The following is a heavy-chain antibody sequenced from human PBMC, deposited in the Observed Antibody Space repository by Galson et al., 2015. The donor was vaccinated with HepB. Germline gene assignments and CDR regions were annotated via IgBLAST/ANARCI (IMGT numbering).Heavy chain of an antibody. CDR3: ARLKRDHAPSYWYFDL. CDR2: IDPSDSYT. D-gene: IGHD5-24*01. CDR1: GCSFTSYW. V-gene: IGHV5-10-1*01. Sequence: QSGAEVKKPGESLRISCKGSGCSFTSYWISWVRQMPGKGLEWMGRIDPSDSYTNYSPSFQGHVTISAGKSISTAYLQWSSLKASDTAMYYCARLKRDHAPSYWYFDLWGRGTLVTVSS. J-gene: IGHJ2*01.